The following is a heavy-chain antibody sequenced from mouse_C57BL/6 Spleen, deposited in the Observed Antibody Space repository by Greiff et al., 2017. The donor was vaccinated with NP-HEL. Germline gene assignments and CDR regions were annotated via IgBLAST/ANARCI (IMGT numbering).Heavy chain of an antibody. CDR3: ARHEADYYSMDY. V-gene: IGHV1-62-2*01. Sequence: VKLMESGAELVKPGASVKLSCKASGYTFTEYTIHWVKQRSGQGLEWIGWFYPGSGSIKYNEKFKDKGTLTADKSSRTVDRELSRVTSEDSAVFFWARHEADYYSMDYWGQGTSVTVSS. CDR1: GYTFTEYT. J-gene: IGHJ4*01. CDR2: FYPGSGSI.